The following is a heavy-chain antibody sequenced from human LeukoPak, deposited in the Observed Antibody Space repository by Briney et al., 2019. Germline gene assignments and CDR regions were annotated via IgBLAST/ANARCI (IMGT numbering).Heavy chain of an antibody. V-gene: IGHV3-48*01. J-gene: IGHJ4*02. D-gene: IGHD3-22*01. CDR2: ISSDGSTI. CDR3: ARDPAIQTWLSAYFFDY. Sequence: GGSLRLSCTASGFSFSRYSMNWARQAPGKGLEWISYISSDGSTIYYADSVKGRFTISRDNARNSLYLQMNSLRAEDTALYYCARDPAIQTWLSAYFFDYWGQGTQVTVSS. CDR1: GFSFSRYS.